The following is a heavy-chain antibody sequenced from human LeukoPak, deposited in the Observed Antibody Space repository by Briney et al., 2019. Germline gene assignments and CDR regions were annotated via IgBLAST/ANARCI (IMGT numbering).Heavy chain of an antibody. Sequence: SETLSLTCSVSGGPISNYYWSWIRQPPGKGLEWIGYIQYSGITKYNPSVQSRVAISLDTSRNQFSLKLTSVTAADTAVYYCASSGNYYFTLDYWCQGTLVTVSS. V-gene: IGHV4-59*08. CDR1: GGPISNYY. CDR3: ASSGNYYFTLDY. CDR2: IQYSGIT. J-gene: IGHJ4*02. D-gene: IGHD3-10*01.